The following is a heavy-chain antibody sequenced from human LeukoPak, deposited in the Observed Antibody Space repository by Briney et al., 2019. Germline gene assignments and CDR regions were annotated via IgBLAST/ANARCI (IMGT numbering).Heavy chain of an antibody. D-gene: IGHD3-10*01. CDR3: ARPGPMVRGFRLKFFVY. V-gene: IGHV4-59*01. Sequence: SETLSLTCTVSGGSISSYYWSWIRPPPGKGLEGIGYIYYSGSTNYNPPLKSRVTISVDTSKHQFSLNLSSVPAADTAVYYCARPGPMVRGFRLKFFVYGGQGTLVTVSS. J-gene: IGHJ4*02. CDR2: IYYSGST. CDR1: GGSISSYY.